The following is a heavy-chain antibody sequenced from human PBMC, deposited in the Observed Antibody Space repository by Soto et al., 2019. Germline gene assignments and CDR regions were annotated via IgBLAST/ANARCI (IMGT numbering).Heavy chain of an antibody. Sequence: QVQLQESGPGLVKPSETLSLTCTVSGGSISSYYWSWIRQPPGKGLEWIGYIYYSGSTNYNPSLKGRLTISVDTSKNQFSLKLSSVTAADTAVYYCARHVSGEYYFDYWGQGTLVTVSS. J-gene: IGHJ4*02. CDR3: ARHVSGEYYFDY. CDR2: IYYSGST. V-gene: IGHV4-59*08. D-gene: IGHD2-8*01. CDR1: GGSISSYY.